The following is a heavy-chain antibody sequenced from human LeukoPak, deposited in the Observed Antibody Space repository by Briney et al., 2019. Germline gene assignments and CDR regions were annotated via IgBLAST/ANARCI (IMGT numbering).Heavy chain of an antibody. D-gene: IGHD5-24*01. CDR3: VRDNAYTFDY. Sequence: GGSLRLSCAVSGFKFSSYWMNWVRQVPGKGLMGVAHINTNGDSANYADSVKGRFTISRDNAKSTLSLQMNSLRAEDTAIYYCVRDNAYTFDYWGQGTLVTVSS. CDR1: GFKFSSYW. CDR2: INTNGDSA. J-gene: IGHJ4*01. V-gene: IGHV3-74*01.